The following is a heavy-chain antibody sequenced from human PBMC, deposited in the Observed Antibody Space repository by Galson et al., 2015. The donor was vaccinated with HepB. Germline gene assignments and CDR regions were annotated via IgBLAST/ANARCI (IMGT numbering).Heavy chain of an antibody. Sequence: SETLSLTCTVSAGSISNYYWSWIRQPPGKGLEWIGNIHYDGSTNYNPSLKSRVTISLDTSKNHFSLRLRSVTAADTAVYYCAREPAAYRSNWDRKYYYYGMDVWGQGTTVTVSS. CDR1: AGSISNYY. J-gene: IGHJ6*02. CDR3: AREPAAYRSNWDRKYYYYGMDV. CDR2: IHYDGST. V-gene: IGHV4-59*12. D-gene: IGHD6-13*01.